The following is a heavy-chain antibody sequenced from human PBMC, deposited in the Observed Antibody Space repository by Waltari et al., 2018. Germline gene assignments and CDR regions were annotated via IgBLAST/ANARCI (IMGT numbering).Heavy chain of an antibody. J-gene: IGHJ5*01. Sequence: EVQLVESGGGLVQPGGSLRLSCAASGFTFSSFSMHWFRQGPGKGLEWISYIGLGGGPVHYADSVKGRFTIFRDNDKNSLYLEMNSLRAEDTGLYYCARGSAAGIASWGQGTLVTVSS. CDR3: ARGSAAGIAS. CDR1: GFTFSSFS. CDR2: IGLGGGPV. D-gene: IGHD6-13*01. V-gene: IGHV3-48*01.